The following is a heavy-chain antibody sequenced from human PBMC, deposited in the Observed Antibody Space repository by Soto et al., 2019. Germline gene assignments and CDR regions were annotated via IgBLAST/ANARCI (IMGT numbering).Heavy chain of an antibody. CDR2: IRSKAYGGTT. CDR3: TRDVHYYDSSGYSERRFER. V-gene: IGHV3-49*03. D-gene: IGHD3-22*01. J-gene: IGHJ5*02. CDR1: VFTFGDYA. Sequence: PVGSLRLSCTASVFTFGDYAMSCFRHSPGKWLEWVGFIRSKAYGGTTEYAASVKGRFTISRDDSKSIAYLQMNSLKTEDTAVYYCTRDVHYYDSSGYSERRFERWGQATLVKVS.